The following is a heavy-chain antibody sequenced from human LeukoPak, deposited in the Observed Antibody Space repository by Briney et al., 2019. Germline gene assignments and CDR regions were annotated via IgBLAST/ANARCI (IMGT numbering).Heavy chain of an antibody. CDR2: IIPILGIA. D-gene: IGHD6-13*01. CDR3: AREETIASAGGGDDYYYGMDV. Sequence: SVKVSCKASGGTFSSYAITWVRQAPGQGVEWMGRIIPILGIANHPQKFQGGVTITADKSTSTAYMELSSLTSEDTAVYYCAREETIASAGGGDDYYYGMDVWGQGTTVTVSS. CDR1: GGTFSSYA. J-gene: IGHJ6*02. V-gene: IGHV1-69*04.